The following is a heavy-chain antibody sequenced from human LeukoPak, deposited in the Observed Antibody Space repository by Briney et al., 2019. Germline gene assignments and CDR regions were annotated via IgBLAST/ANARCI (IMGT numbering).Heavy chain of an antibody. CDR2: ISYDGSNK. Sequence: PGGSLRPSCAASGFTSSIYPMHWVRQAPGKGLEWVAVISYDGSNKYYADSVKGRFTISRDNSKNTLYLQMNSLRAEDTAVYYCARLRYYSESSANNRFDYWGQGTLVTVSS. CDR3: ARLRYYSESSANNRFDY. J-gene: IGHJ4*02. D-gene: IGHD3-22*01. CDR1: GFTSSIYP. V-gene: IGHV3-30*04.